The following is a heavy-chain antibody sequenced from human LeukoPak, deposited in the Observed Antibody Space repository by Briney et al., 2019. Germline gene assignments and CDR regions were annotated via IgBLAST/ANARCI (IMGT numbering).Heavy chain of an antibody. V-gene: IGHV1-18*01. Sequence: GASVKVSCKASGYTFTIYGISWVRQAPGQGLEWMGWISAYNGNTNYAQKLQGRVTMTTDTSTSTAYMELRSLRSDDTAVYYCARVPLAAAYNWFDPWGQGTLVTVSS. CDR2: ISAYNGNT. J-gene: IGHJ5*02. CDR3: ARVPLAAAYNWFDP. CDR1: GYTFTIYG. D-gene: IGHD6-13*01.